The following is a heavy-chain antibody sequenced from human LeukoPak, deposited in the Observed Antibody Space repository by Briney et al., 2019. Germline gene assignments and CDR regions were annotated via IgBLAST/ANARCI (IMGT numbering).Heavy chain of an antibody. V-gene: IGHV3-21*01. J-gene: IGHJ4*02. Sequence: GGSLRLSCAASGFTFSSYSMNWVRQAPGKGLEWVSSISSSSSYIYYADSVKGRFTISRDNAKNSLYLQMNSLRAEDTAVYYCAGATHCSGGSCEYYFDYWGQGTLVTVSS. D-gene: IGHD2-15*01. CDR3: AGATHCSGGSCEYYFDY. CDR1: GFTFSSYS. CDR2: ISSSSSYI.